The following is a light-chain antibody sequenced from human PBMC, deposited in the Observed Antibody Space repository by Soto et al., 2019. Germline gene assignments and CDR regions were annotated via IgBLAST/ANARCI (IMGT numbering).Light chain of an antibody. J-gene: IGLJ2*01. V-gene: IGLV1-47*02. Sequence: SVLTQPPSASVTPGQRVTISCSGSSSNIGSNYVYWYQQLPGTAPKLLIYSNNQRPSGVPDRFSGSKSGTSASLAISGLRSEDEAEYYCAAWDDSLSGVVFGGGTKVTVL. CDR3: AAWDDSLSGVV. CDR1: SSNIGSNY. CDR2: SNN.